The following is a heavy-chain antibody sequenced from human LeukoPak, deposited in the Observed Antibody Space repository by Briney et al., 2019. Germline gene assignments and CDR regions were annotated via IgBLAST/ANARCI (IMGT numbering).Heavy chain of an antibody. CDR2: IIPIFGTA. Sequence: SVKVSCKASGGTFSSYAISWVRQAPGQGLEWMGGIIPIFGTANYAQKFQGRVTITADESTSTAYMELSSLRSEDTAVYYCARRIAAAGINWFDPWGQGTLVTVSS. CDR3: ARRIAAAGINWFDP. D-gene: IGHD6-13*01. J-gene: IGHJ5*02. CDR1: GGTFSSYA. V-gene: IGHV1-69*13.